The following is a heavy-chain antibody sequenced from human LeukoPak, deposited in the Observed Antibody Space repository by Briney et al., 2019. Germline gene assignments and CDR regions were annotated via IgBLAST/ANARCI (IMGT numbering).Heavy chain of an antibody. Sequence: GGSLRLSCAASGFTVSSHYMNWVRQAPGKGPEWVSVLYADGGTAYADSVKGRFTVSRDNSKNTLYLQMNSLRAEDTAVYYCARDQVGCGGDCYGDAFDLWGQGTLVTVSS. J-gene: IGHJ3*01. CDR2: LYADGGT. CDR3: ARDQVGCGGDCYGDAFDL. CDR1: GFTVSSHY. D-gene: IGHD2-21*02. V-gene: IGHV3-66*01.